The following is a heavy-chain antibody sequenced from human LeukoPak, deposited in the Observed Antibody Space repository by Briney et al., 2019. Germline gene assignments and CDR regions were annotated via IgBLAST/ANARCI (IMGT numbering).Heavy chain of an antibody. V-gene: IGHV3-30*02. CDR2: IRYDGSNK. CDR1: GFIFSSYG. Sequence: PGGSLRLSCAASGFIFSSYGMHWVRQAPGKGLEWVAFIRYDGSNKYYADSVKGRFTISRDNSKNTLYLQMNSLRAADTAVYYCAKDRSGSYSQGLDYWGQGTLVTVSS. J-gene: IGHJ4*02. D-gene: IGHD1-26*01. CDR3: AKDRSGSYSQGLDY.